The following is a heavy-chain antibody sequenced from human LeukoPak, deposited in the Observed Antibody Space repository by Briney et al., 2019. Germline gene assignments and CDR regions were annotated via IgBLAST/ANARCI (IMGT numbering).Heavy chain of an antibody. CDR1: GFTLSSYW. D-gene: IGHD2-2*01. Sequence: PGGSLRLSCAVSGFTLSSYWMHWVRQAPGKGLAWVSRINSDGSNTIYADSVKGRFTISRDNAKSTLYLQMNSLRAEDTAVYYCARGPQRGAAANYYGMDVWGQGTTVTVSS. CDR3: ARGPQRGAAANYYGMDV. V-gene: IGHV3-74*01. CDR2: INSDGSNT. J-gene: IGHJ6*02.